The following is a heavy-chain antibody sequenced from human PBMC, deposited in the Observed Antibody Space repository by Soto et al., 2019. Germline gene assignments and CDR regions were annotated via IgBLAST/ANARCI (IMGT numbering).Heavy chain of an antibody. Sequence: EVQLLESGGGLVQPGGSLRLSCAASGFTFSSHAMSWVRQAPGKGLEWDSGISSSGGSTYYADSVKGWFSYSRDNSKNRLMLQMNNLRGEDTAVYYWAKGQGGSYFDDWGEGSVVFVS. J-gene: IGHJ4*02. D-gene: IGHD2-15*01. CDR3: AKGQGGSYFDD. CDR2: ISSSGGST. V-gene: IGHV3-23*01. CDR1: GFTFSSHA.